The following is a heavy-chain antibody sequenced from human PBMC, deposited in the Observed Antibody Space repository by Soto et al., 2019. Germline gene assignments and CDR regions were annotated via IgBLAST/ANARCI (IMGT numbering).Heavy chain of an antibody. J-gene: IGHJ4*02. CDR1: EFTFSSYA. CDR2: ISGSGDFT. CDR3: AKEVGVSNWYNAY. Sequence: GGSLRLSCAASEFTFSSYAMSWVRQAPGKGLEWVSGISGSGDFTYYADSVKGRFTISRDNSKNTLYLQMNSLRAEDTAMYYCAKEVGVSNWYNAYWGQGTLVTVSS. V-gene: IGHV3-23*01. D-gene: IGHD6-13*01.